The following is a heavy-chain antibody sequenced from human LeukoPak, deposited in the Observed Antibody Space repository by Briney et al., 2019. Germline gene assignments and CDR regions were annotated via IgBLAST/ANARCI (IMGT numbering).Heavy chain of an antibody. J-gene: IGHJ4*02. CDR2: IKSKTDGGTT. CDR1: GFTFSNAW. Sequence: GGSLRLSCAASGFTFSNAWMSWVRQAPGKGLEWVGRIKSKTDGGTTDYAAPVKGRFTISRDDSKNTLYLQMNSPKTEDTAVYYCTTDGVRFGESVDYWGQGTLVTVSS. D-gene: IGHD3-10*01. CDR3: TTDGVRFGESVDY. V-gene: IGHV3-15*01.